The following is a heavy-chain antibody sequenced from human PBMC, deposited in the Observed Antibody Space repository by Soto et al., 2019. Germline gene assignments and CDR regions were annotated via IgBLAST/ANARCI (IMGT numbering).Heavy chain of an antibody. V-gene: IGHV4-34*01. D-gene: IGHD3-10*01. J-gene: IGHJ4*02. Sequence: PSETLSLTCAVYGGSFSGYYWSWIRQPPGKGLEWIGEINHSGSTNYNPSLKSRVTISVDTSKNQFSLKLSSVTAADTAVYYCARVRGLPIGNQRITMVRGAPYYFDYWGQGTLVTVSS. CDR3: ARVRGLPIGNQRITMVRGAPYYFDY. CDR1: GGSFSGYY. CDR2: INHSGST.